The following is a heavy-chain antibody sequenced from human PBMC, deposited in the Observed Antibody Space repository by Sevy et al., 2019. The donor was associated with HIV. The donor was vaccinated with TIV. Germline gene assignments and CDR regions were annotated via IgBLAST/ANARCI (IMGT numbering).Heavy chain of an antibody. Sequence: GGSLRLSCAASGFTFSSYWMSWVRQAPGKGLEWVANIKQDGSEKYYVDSVKGRFTISRDNAKNSLYLQMNSLRAEDTAVYYSARWGGGYDFWSGYHNYFDYWGQGSLVTVSS. V-gene: IGHV3-7*01. D-gene: IGHD3-3*01. CDR1: GFTFSSYW. CDR2: IKQDGSEK. CDR3: ARWGGGYDFWSGYHNYFDY. J-gene: IGHJ4*02.